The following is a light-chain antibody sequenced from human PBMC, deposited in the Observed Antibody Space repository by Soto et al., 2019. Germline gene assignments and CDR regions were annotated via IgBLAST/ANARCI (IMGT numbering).Light chain of an antibody. CDR2: DVS. Sequence: QSALTQRASVSGSPGQSIAISCTGTSSDVGGYNYVSWYQQHPGKAPKLMIYDVSNRPSGVSNRFSGSKSGNTASLTISGLQAEDEADYYCCSYTTSSTYVFGTGTKLTVL. V-gene: IGLV2-14*03. J-gene: IGLJ1*01. CDR1: SSDVGGYNY. CDR3: CSYTTSSTYV.